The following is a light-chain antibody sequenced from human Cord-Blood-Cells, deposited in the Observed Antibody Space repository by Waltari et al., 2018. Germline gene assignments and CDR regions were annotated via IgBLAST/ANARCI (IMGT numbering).Light chain of an antibody. CDR1: PVVSSSY. J-gene: IGKJ4*01. CDR2: GAS. CDR3: PQYGSRPRS. Sequence: IALTQSSGALSSFPGERATPPGRASPVVSSSYLARCQQKPVQAPRRRIYGASSRATGIPNRLSGSGSGTDCTRSMRRLGPDDCALNSCPQYGSRPRSFGGGSEVGIK. V-gene: IGKV3-20*01.